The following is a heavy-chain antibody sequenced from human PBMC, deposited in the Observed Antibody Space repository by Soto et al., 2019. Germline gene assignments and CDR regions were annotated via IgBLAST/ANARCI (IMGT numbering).Heavy chain of an antibody. J-gene: IGHJ6*02. D-gene: IGHD1-7*01. Sequence: GGSLRLSCAASGFTFDDYTMHWVRQAPGKGLEWVSLISWDGGSTYYADSVKGRFTISRDNSKNSLYLQMNSLRTEDTALYYCAKGIGITGTTVRYYYYYGMDVWGQGTTVTVSS. V-gene: IGHV3-43*01. CDR2: ISWDGGST. CDR1: GFTFDDYT. CDR3: AKGIGITGTTVRYYYYYGMDV.